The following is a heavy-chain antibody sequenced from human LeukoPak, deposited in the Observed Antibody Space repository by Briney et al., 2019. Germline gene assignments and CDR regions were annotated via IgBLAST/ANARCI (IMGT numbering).Heavy chain of an antibody. V-gene: IGHV3-48*03. D-gene: IGHD3-22*01. CDR3: ARDRYRSSGYAH. J-gene: IGHJ4*02. Sequence: GGSLRLSCAASGFTFSSYEMNWVRQAPGKGLEWVSYISSSGSTIYFADSVKGRFTISRDNAKNSLYLQMNSLRAEDTAVYYCARDRYRSSGYAHWGQGTLVTVSS. CDR1: GFTFSSYE. CDR2: ISSSGSTI.